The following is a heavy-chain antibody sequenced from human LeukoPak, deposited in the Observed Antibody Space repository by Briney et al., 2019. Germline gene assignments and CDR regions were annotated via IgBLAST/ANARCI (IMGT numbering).Heavy chain of an antibody. J-gene: IGHJ3*02. Sequence: PSETLSLTCTVSSGSISDYNWNWIRQPAGQGLEWLGRVYSSGITNYNPSLKSRATISVDKSNSPFSLKLTLVTAADTALYYCATSHLVAWLDAFDIWGQGTMVTVSS. CDR3: ATSHLVAWLDAFDI. CDR1: SGSISDYN. V-gene: IGHV4-4*07. CDR2: VYSSGIT. D-gene: IGHD5-12*01.